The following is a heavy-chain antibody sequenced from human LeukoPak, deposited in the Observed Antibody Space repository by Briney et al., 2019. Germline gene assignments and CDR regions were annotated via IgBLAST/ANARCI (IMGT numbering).Heavy chain of an antibody. D-gene: IGHD3-22*01. J-gene: IGHJ5*02. CDR3: ANGGTYSSGP. Sequence: PGGSLRLSCAASGFTVSSNYMSWVRQAPGKGLEWVSVIYSGGSTYYADSVKGRFTISRDNAKNSLFLQINSLRAEDTAVYYCANGGTYSSGPWGQGTLVTVSS. V-gene: IGHV3-66*01. CDR1: GFTVSSNY. CDR2: IYSGGST.